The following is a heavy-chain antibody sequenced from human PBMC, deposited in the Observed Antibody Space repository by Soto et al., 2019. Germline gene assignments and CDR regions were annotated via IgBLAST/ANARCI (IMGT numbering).Heavy chain of an antibody. CDR2: ISSNGAST. CDR1: GFTFSRFA. J-gene: IGHJ3*01. CDR3: VKDYVSWNGYYSDAFDV. D-gene: IGHD3-3*01. V-gene: IGHV3-64D*08. Sequence: GGSLRLSCSASGFTFSRFALHWVRQAPGKGLEYISAISSNGASTYYADSVKGRFTISRDNSKNTLYLQLSRLRAEDTALYHCVKDYVSWNGYYSDAFDVWGQVKKVTVS.